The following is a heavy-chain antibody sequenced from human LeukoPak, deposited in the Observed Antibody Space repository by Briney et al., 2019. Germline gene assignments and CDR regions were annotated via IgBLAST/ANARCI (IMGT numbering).Heavy chain of an antibody. CDR3: AKFFAPSGGNSGWPWVIDY. J-gene: IGHJ4*02. Sequence: GGSLRLSCAASGFTFSNFAMHWVRQAPGKGLEWVAVISYDGSNKYYADSVKGRFTISRDNSENALYLQMNSLRAEDTALYYCAKFFAPSGGNSGWPWVIDYWGQGTLVTVSS. V-gene: IGHV3-30*04. CDR1: GFTFSNFA. CDR2: ISYDGSNK. D-gene: IGHD6-25*01.